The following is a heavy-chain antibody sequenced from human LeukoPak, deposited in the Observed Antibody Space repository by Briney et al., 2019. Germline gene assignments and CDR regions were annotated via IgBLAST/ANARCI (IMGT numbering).Heavy chain of an antibody. Sequence: PSETLSLTCGVYGGSFSGYYWNWIRQSPGKGLEWIGEINHSGSTNYNPSLKSRVTISVDTSKNQFSLKLSSVTAADTAVYYCARRFRSDYYGSGRPYYFDYWGQGTLVTVSS. V-gene: IGHV4-34*01. CDR1: GGSFSGYY. CDR3: ARRFRSDYYGSGRPYYFDY. D-gene: IGHD3-10*01. CDR2: INHSGST. J-gene: IGHJ4*02.